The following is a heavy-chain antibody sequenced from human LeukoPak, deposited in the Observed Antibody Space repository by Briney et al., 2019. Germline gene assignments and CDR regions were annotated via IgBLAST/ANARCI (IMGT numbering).Heavy chain of an antibody. CDR1: GFTFSSYS. D-gene: IGHD3-22*01. Sequence: GGSLRLSCAASGFTFSSYSMNWVRQAPGKGLEWVAFIRYDGSNKYYADSVKGRFTISRDNSRNTLYLQMKSLRAEDTAVYYCAKEVRYYDSSGYPPDAFDIWGQGTMVTVSS. CDR3: AKEVRYYDSSGYPPDAFDI. CDR2: IRYDGSNK. V-gene: IGHV3-30*02. J-gene: IGHJ3*02.